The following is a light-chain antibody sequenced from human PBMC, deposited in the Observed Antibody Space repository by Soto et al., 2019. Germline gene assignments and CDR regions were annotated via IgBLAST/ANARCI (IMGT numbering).Light chain of an antibody. CDR3: QQYGRSPPFT. V-gene: IGKV3-20*01. J-gene: IGKJ3*01. Sequence: EIVLTQSPGTLSLSPGERATLSCRASQSVSSSYLAWYQQEPGQAPRLLIYGASSRATGIRDRFSRSGSGTDFTLTISRLEPEDFAVYYCQQYGRSPPFTFGPGTKVDIK. CDR2: GAS. CDR1: QSVSSSY.